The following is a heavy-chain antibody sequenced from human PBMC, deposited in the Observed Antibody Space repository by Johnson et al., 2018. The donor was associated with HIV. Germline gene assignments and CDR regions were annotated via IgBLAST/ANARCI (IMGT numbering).Heavy chain of an antibody. Sequence: VQLVESGGGVVRPGGSLRLSCAASGFNFSTYGIHWVRQAPGKGLEWVAIISYDGGNKYYTDSVKGRFTISRDNSKNTLYLQMNSLRAEDTAVYYCARGRGSSWLVGHDAFDVWGQGTMVTVSS. CDR1: GFNFSTYG. V-gene: IGHV3-30*19. J-gene: IGHJ3*01. CDR2: ISYDGGNK. D-gene: IGHD6-13*01. CDR3: ARGRGSSWLVGHDAFDV.